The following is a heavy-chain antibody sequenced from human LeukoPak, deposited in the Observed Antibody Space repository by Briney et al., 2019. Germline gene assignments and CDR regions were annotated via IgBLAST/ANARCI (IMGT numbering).Heavy chain of an antibody. V-gene: IGHV3-30-3*01. CDR2: MSNDGNNE. D-gene: IGHD3-16*01. CDR3: ARDPVSTGLQINSDY. Sequence: SLRLSCAASGFTFSSYAMHWVRQAPGKGLEWVAVMSNDGNNEYYADSVKGRFTIFRDNSKNTLYLQMNSLRAEDTAVCYCARDPVSTGLQINSDYWGQGTLVTVSS. CDR1: GFTFSSYA. J-gene: IGHJ4*02.